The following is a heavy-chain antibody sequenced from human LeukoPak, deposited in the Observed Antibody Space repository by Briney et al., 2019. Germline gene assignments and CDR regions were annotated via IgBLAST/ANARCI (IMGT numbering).Heavy chain of an antibody. D-gene: IGHD3-22*01. V-gene: IGHV3-9*01. CDR2: ISWNSGSI. CDR3: AKSESPHLHYFDNSGSYRNWFDH. CDR1: GFTFDDYA. J-gene: IGHJ5*02. Sequence: PGGSLRLSCAASGFTFDDYAMHWVRQAPGKGLEWVSGISWNSGSIGYADSVKGRFTISRDNAKNSLYLQMNNLRAEDTAFYYCAKSESPHLHYFDNSGSYRNWFDHWAQGTLVTVSS.